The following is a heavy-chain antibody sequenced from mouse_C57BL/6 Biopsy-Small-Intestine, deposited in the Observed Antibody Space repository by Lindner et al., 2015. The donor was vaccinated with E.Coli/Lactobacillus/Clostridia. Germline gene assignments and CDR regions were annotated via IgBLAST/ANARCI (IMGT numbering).Heavy chain of an antibody. CDR1: GFSFKTYT. Sequence: VQLQESGGGLVQSKGSLKLSCVASGFSFKTYTMNWVRQAPGKGLEWVARIRSKSNNFATYYADSVKDSFTISRDDSESMLYLQMNNLKTEDTAVYYCVRPYYSNYWYFDVWGAGTTVTVS. CDR2: IRSKSNNFAT. CDR3: VRPYYSNYWYFDV. V-gene: IGHV10-1*01. D-gene: IGHD2-5*01. J-gene: IGHJ1*01.